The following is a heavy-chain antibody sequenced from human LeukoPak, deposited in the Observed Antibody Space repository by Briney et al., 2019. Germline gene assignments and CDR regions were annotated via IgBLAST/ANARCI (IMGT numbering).Heavy chain of an antibody. CDR1: GFTFSTYG. J-gene: IGHJ1*01. V-gene: IGHV3-30*02. CDR3: AKEGYCGGDCLEYFQH. D-gene: IGHD2-21*02. CDR2: IWPDGSYK. Sequence: WGSLRLSCATSGFTFSTYGIHWVRQAPGKGLEWVAAIWPDGSYKYYADSVKGRFTISRDNSKNTVYLQLNSLRAEDTAVYYCAKEGYCGGDCLEYFQHWGQGTLVTVSS.